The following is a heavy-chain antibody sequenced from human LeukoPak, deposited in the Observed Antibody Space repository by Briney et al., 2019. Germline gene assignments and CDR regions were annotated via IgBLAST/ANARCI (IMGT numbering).Heavy chain of an antibody. V-gene: IGHV4-59*01. CDR1: GGSISSYY. J-gene: IGHJ4*02. D-gene: IGHD3-22*01. Sequence: PSETLSLTCTVSGGSISSYYWSWIRQPPGKGLEWIGYIYYSGSTNYNSSLKSRVTISVDTSKNQFSLELSSVTAADTAVYYCARQRFDYYDSSGYYYGFDYWGQGTLVTVSS. CDR2: IYYSGST. CDR3: ARQRFDYYDSSGYYYGFDY.